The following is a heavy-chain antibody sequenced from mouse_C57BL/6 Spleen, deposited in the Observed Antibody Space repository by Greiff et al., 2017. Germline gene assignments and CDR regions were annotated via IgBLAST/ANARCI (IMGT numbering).Heavy chain of an antibody. J-gene: IGHJ2*01. CDR2: IDPETGGT. Sequence: QVQLQQSGAELVRPGASVTLSCKASGYTFTDYEMHWVKQTPVHGLEWIGAIDPETGGTAYNQKFKGKAILTADESSSTAYMELRSLTSEDSAVYYCTRRSYAYFDYWGQGTTLTVSS. D-gene: IGHD1-1*01. CDR1: GYTFTDYE. CDR3: TRRSYAYFDY. V-gene: IGHV1-15*01.